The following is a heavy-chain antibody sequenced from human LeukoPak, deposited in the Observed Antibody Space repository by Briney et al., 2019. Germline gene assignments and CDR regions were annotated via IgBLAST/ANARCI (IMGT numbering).Heavy chain of an antibody. CDR3: ARAPRTGAWDMITFGGVIVHGDAFDF. D-gene: IGHD3-16*02. Sequence: SETLSLTCAVSGGSLISTTYYWGWIRQPPGKGLEWIGSIYYSGSTYYNPSLKSRVPVSVDMSKNQFSLQLSSVTAADTAVYYCARAPRTGAWDMITFGGVIVHGDAFDFWGQGKMVTVSS. J-gene: IGHJ3*01. CDR1: GGSLISTTYY. V-gene: IGHV4-39*07. CDR2: IYYSGST.